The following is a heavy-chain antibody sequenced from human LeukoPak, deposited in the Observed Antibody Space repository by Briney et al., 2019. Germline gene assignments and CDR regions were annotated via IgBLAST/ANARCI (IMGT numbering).Heavy chain of an antibody. J-gene: IGHJ4*02. CDR1: GGSISSYY. V-gene: IGHV4-59*01. CDR2: IYYSGST. CDR3: ARAPMSTYYGSGSFPLDY. Sequence: KPSETLSLTCTVSGGSISSYYWSWIRQPPGKGLEWIGHIYYSGSTNYNPSLKSRVTISVDTSKNQFSLKLSSVTAADTAVYYCARAPMSTYYGSGSFPLDYWGQGTLVTVSS. D-gene: IGHD3-10*01.